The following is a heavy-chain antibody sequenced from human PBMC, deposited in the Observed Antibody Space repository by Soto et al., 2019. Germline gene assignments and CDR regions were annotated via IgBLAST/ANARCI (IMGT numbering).Heavy chain of an antibody. CDR1: GFTFSSNA. Sequence: PGGSLRLSCAASGFTFSSNAMSWVRQAPGKGLEWVSVISGNGGSTYYADSVKGRFTISRDNSKNTLYLQMNSLRAEDTALYYCAKRIVVTGTHQFDYWGQGILVTVSS. CDR3: AKRIVVTGTHQFDY. V-gene: IGHV3-23*01. J-gene: IGHJ4*02. D-gene: IGHD6-19*01. CDR2: ISGNGGST.